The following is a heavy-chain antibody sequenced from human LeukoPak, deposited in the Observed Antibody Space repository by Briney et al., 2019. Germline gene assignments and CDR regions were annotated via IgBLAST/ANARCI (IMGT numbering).Heavy chain of an antibody. CDR1: GFTSSSYE. V-gene: IGHV3-48*03. Sequence: GGSLRLSCAAAGFTSSSYEMNWVRQAPGKGLEWVSYVSSSGRTIYYADSVKGRFTISRDNAQNSLYLQMNSLRAEDTAVYYCARATRGVASDFDYWGQGTLVTVSS. CDR2: VSSSGRTI. D-gene: IGHD2-15*01. J-gene: IGHJ4*02. CDR3: ARATRGVASDFDY.